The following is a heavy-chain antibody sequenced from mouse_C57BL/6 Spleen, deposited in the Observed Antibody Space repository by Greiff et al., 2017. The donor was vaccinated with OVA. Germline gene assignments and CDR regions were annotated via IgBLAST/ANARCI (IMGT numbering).Heavy chain of an antibody. D-gene: IGHD1-1*01. CDR1: GYTFTSYW. J-gene: IGHJ2*01. CDR2: IDPSDSYT. CDR3: ARARNYDGSSSFDY. Sequence: QVQLQQPGAELVKPGASVKLSCKASGYTFTSYWMQWVNQRPGQGLEWIGEIDPSDSYTNYTHKFKGKATITVDTSYSTAYMQLCSLTSEDSAVDYCARARNYDGSSSFDYGGQGTTLTVSS. V-gene: IGHV1-50*01.